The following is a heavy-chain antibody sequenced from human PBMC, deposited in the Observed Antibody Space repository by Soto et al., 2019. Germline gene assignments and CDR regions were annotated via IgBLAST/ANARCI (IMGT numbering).Heavy chain of an antibody. CDR2: ISSDGSNK. CDR1: GFTFSNYG. D-gene: IGHD3-10*01. Sequence: GGSLRLSCAASGFTFSNYGMHWVRQAPGKGLEWVALISSDGSNKYYADSVKGRFTISRDNSKNTLYLQMNTLRAEDTAVYYCAKVRADYYYGSGPFDSWGQGTLVTVSS. V-gene: IGHV3-30*18. CDR3: AKVRADYYYGSGPFDS. J-gene: IGHJ4*02.